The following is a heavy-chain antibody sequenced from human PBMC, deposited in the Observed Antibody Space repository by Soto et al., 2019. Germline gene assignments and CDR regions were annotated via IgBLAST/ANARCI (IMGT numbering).Heavy chain of an antibody. Sequence: NPSETLSLTCTVSGGPISSGDYYWSWIRQPPGKGLEWIGYMYHSGSTYYNPSLKSRVTISIDRSKNQFSLKLSSVTAADTAVYYCARVPDYWGQGILVTVSS. V-gene: IGHV4-30-2*01. CDR1: GGPISSGDYY. D-gene: IGHD2-2*01. CDR3: ARVPDY. CDR2: MYHSGST. J-gene: IGHJ4*02.